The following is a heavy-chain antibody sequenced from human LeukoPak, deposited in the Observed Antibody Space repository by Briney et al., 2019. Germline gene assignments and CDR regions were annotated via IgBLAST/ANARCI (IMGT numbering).Heavy chain of an antibody. CDR2: IIPIFGTA. CDR1: GGTFSSYA. Sequence: GASVKVSCKASGGTFSSYAISWVRQAPGQGLEWMGGIIPIFGTANHAQKFQGRVTITADKSTSTAYMELSSLRSEDTAVYYCARGRPTTSIAAAGVNWFDPWGQGTLVTVSS. V-gene: IGHV1-69*06. D-gene: IGHD6-13*01. J-gene: IGHJ5*02. CDR3: ARGRPTTSIAAAGVNWFDP.